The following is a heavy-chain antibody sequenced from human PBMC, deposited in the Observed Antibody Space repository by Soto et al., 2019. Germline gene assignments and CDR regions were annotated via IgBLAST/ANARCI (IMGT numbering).Heavy chain of an antibody. CDR3: AKDQASGQGSFDS. J-gene: IGHJ4*01. CDR2: ISYDGSNQ. Sequence: GGSLRLSCAASGFTFNIYGMHWVRQAPDKGLEWVALISYDGSNQYYADSVKGRFTISRDNSKNTLFLQMNSLRADDTAVYYCAKDQASGQGSFDSWGQEPWSPSTQ. CDR1: GFTFNIYG. V-gene: IGHV3-30*18.